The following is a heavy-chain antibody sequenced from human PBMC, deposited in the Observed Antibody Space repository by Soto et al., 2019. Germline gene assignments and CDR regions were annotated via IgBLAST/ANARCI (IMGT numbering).Heavy chain of an antibody. CDR2: IIPIFGTA. D-gene: IGHD2-2*01. CDR3: ASGGGYCISTSCFDYYYYDMDV. V-gene: IGHV1-69*12. J-gene: IGHJ6*02. CDR1: GGTFSSYA. Sequence: QVQLVQSGAEVKKPGSSVKVSCKASGGTFSSYAISWVRQAPGQGLEWMGGIIPIFGTANYAQKFQGRVTITADESTSTAYMELSSMRSEDTAVYYCASGGGYCISTSCFDYYYYDMDVWGQGTTVTVSS.